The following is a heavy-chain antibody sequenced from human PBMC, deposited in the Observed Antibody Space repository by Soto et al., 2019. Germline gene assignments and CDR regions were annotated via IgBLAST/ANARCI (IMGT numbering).Heavy chain of an antibody. V-gene: IGHV2-5*01. J-gene: IGHJ4*02. Sequence: ESGPTLVNPTQTLTLTCTFSGFSLSTSGVGVGWIRQPPGKALEWLALIYWNDDKRYVPSLKSRLTITKDTSKNQVVLTMTNMEPVDTATYYCAHGIAAAGYFDYWGQGTLVTVSS. D-gene: IGHD6-13*01. CDR2: IYWNDDK. CDR1: GFSLSTSGVG. CDR3: AHGIAAAGYFDY.